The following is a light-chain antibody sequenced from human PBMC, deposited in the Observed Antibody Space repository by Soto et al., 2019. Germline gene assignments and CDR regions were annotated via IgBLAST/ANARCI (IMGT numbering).Light chain of an antibody. J-gene: IGKJ1*01. V-gene: IGKV3-20*01. Sequence: EIVLPPSPDTLSLSPVARATLSGRASQTVSTNYLAWYQQKPGQAHRLLIYGASKRATGIPDRFSGSGSGTDFTLAISRLEPEDFAVDDGQQYGSSPRTVGQGTKVDIK. CDR3: QQYGSSPRT. CDR1: QTVSTNY. CDR2: GAS.